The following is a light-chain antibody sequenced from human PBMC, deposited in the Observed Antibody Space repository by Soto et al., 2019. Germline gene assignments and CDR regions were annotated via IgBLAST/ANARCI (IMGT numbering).Light chain of an antibody. V-gene: IGKV3-20*01. CDR1: QSVSNNY. J-gene: IGKJ1*01. CDR3: QQYNDWPQT. Sequence: EIVVTQSPCTLSLAPGERATLSCRASQSVSNNYLAWYQQKPGQAPRLLIYGASNRATGIPDRFSGSGSGTDFTLTIIRLEPEDFAVYYCQQYNDWPQTLGQGTKVDIK. CDR2: GAS.